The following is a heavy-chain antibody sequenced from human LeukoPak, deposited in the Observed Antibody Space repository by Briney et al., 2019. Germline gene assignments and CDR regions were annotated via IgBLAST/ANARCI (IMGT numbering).Heavy chain of an antibody. J-gene: IGHJ5*02. CDR3: ARGYCSGGSCYLGFDP. D-gene: IGHD2-15*01. CDR2: INPNSGGT. Sequence: ASVKVSCKASGYTFTGYYMHWVRQALGKGLEGMEWINPNSGGTNYAQKFQGRVTMTRDTSISTAYMELSRLRSDDTAVYYCARGYCSGGSCYLGFDPWGQGTLVTVSS. V-gene: IGHV1-2*02. CDR1: GYTFTGYY.